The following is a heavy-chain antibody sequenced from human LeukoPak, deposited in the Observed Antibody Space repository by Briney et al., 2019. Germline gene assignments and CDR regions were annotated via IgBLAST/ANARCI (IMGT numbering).Heavy chain of an antibody. V-gene: IGHV4-38-2*02. J-gene: IGHJ6*03. CDR2: IYHSGST. Sequence: SETLSLTCTVSGYSISSGYYWGWIRQPPGKGLEWIGSIYHSGSTYYNPSLKSRVTISVDTSKNQFSLKLSSVTAADTAVYYCARDPPLEYCSGGSCSRDMDVWGKGTTVTVSS. CDR1: GYSISSGYY. D-gene: IGHD2-15*01. CDR3: ARDPPLEYCSGGSCSRDMDV.